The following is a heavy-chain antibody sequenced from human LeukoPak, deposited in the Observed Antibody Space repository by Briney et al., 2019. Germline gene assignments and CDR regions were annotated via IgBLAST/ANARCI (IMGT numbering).Heavy chain of an antibody. CDR1: GGSISSYY. CDR2: IYYSGST. D-gene: IGHD1-14*01. J-gene: IGHJ6*02. Sequence: SETLSLTCTVSGGSISSYYWSWLRQPPGKGLEWIGYIYYSGSTNYNPSLKSRVTISVDTSKNQFSLKLSSVTAADTAVYYCAREPDRGEYYYGMDVWGQGTTVTVSS. V-gene: IGHV4-59*01. CDR3: AREPDRGEYYYGMDV.